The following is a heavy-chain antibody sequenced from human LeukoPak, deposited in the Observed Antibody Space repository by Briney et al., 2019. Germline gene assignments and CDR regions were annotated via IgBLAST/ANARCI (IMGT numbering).Heavy chain of an antibody. CDR1: GFSFSSFA. CDR2: ITSGGGAT. J-gene: IGHJ4*02. D-gene: IGHD3-10*01. V-gene: IGHV3-21*01. Sequence: GGSLRLSCAASGFSFSSFALTWVRQTPEKGLEWVASITSGGGATHFASSATGRFTISRDNAKNSLYLQMNSLRAEDTAVYYCARDLAYGSGSSWGQGTLVTVSS. CDR3: ARDLAYGSGSS.